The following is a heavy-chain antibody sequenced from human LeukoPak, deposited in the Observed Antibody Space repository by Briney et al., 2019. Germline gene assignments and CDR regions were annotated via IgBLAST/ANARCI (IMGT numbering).Heavy chain of an antibody. CDR1: GGSISSSSYY. V-gene: IGHV4-39*01. CDR2: IYYSGST. CDR3: ARPVPSRLGWFDP. J-gene: IGHJ5*02. D-gene: IGHD1-1*01. Sequence: SETLSLTCTVSGGSISSSSYYWDWIRQPPVKGLEWIGTIYYSGSTYYNPFLKSRVTISVDTSKNQFSLKLSSVPAADTAVYYCARPVPSRLGWFDPWGQGTLVTVSS.